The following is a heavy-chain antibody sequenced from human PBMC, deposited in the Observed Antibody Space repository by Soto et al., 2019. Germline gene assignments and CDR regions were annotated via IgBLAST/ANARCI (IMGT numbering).Heavy chain of an antibody. CDR3: ASGPLWFGEPH. Sequence: EVQLVESGGGLVQPGGSLRLSCAASGFTFSSYWMHWVRQTPGKGLVSVSRINSDGSSTSYADSVKGRFTISRDNAKNKLYLQMNSLRAEDTAVYYCASGPLWFGEPHWGQGTLVTVSS. V-gene: IGHV3-74*01. CDR2: INSDGSST. CDR1: GFTFSSYW. J-gene: IGHJ4*02. D-gene: IGHD3-10*01.